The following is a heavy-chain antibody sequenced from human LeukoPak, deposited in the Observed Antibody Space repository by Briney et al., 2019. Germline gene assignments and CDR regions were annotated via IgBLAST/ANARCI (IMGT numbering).Heavy chain of an antibody. Sequence: GGSLRLSCAASGXSFRNYWMHWVRQAPGKGLVWVSRINSDGRSTAYANSVKGRFTISRDNTKNTLYLQMNSLRAEDTAVYYCARDPYSSSSDWGQRTLVTVSS. CDR1: GXSFRNYW. CDR2: INSDGRST. D-gene: IGHD6-6*01. CDR3: ARDPYSSSSD. J-gene: IGHJ4*02. V-gene: IGHV3-74*01.